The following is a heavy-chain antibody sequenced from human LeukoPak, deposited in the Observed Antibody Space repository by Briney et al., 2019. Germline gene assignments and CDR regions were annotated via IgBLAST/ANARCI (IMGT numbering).Heavy chain of an antibody. CDR3: AREGGGYNYFDY. Sequence: SVKVSXKASGGTFSSYAISWVRQAPGQGLEWMGGIIPIFGTANYAQKFQGRVTITTDESTSTAYMELSSLRSEDTAVYYCAREGGGYNYFDYWGQGTLVTVSS. D-gene: IGHD5-24*01. CDR1: GGTFSSYA. V-gene: IGHV1-69*05. CDR2: IIPIFGTA. J-gene: IGHJ4*02.